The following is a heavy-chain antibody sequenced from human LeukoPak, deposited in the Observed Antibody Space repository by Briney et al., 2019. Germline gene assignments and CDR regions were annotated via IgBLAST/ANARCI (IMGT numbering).Heavy chain of an antibody. J-gene: IGHJ4*02. CDR3: ARAPQYFDWVYYFDF. V-gene: IGHV3-20*04. Sequence: PGGSLRLSCAASGFTFDDYAMSWVRQAPGKGLECISGINWNGTGTDYADSVKGRFTISRDNAKNSLYLQMNSLRADDTALYYYARAPQYFDWVYYFDFWGQGSLVTVSS. CDR2: INWNGTGT. CDR1: GFTFDDYA. D-gene: IGHD3-9*01.